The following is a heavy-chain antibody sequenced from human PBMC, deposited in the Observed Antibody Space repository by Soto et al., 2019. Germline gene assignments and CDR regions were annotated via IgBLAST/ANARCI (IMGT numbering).Heavy chain of an antibody. CDR2: IIPIFGTA. CDR1: GGTFSSYA. D-gene: IGHD3-3*02. J-gene: IGHJ5*02. CDR3: ARVPFTRFPWFDP. Sequence: SVKVSCKACGGTFSSYAISLVRQAPGQGLEWMGGIIPIFGTANYAQKFQGRVTITADESTSTAYMELSSLRSEDTVVYYCARVPFTRFPWFDPWGQGTLVTVSS. V-gene: IGHV1-69*13.